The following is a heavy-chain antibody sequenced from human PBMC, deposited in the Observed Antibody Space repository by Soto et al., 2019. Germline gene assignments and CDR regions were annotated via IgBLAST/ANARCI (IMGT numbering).Heavy chain of an antibody. J-gene: IGHJ5*01. Sequence: GGSLRLSCEASGFKFDDYMMHWVRQAPGKGLEWISRISWDGDFLDYADSIKGRFTVSRDNSNNSLYLHMHRLKTEDTAFYYCAKEGNGGSSLDSWGQGTLVTVSS. CDR3: AKEGNGGSSLDS. CDR1: GFKFDDYM. V-gene: IGHV3-43*01. CDR2: ISWDGDFL. D-gene: IGHD2-15*01.